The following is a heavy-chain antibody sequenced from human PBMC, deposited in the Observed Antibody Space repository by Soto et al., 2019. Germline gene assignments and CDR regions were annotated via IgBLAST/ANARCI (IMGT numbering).Heavy chain of an antibody. CDR3: ARGVVRRVIIQYTSFFDY. V-gene: IGHV4-34*01. CDR2: INNGGST. Sequence: QVQLQQWGAGLLKPSETLSLTCAVYGESFNGYYWCWIRQPPGRGLEWIGDINNGGSTNYNPSLKSRVTMSVDTSKIQFSLKLSSVTAADTAVYFCARGVVRRVIIQYTSFFDYWGQGTLVSASS. D-gene: IGHD3-10*01. CDR1: GESFNGYY. J-gene: IGHJ4*02.